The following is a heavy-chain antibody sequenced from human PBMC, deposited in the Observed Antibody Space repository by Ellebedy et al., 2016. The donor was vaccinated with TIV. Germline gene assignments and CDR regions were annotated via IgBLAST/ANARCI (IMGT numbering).Heavy chain of an antibody. V-gene: IGHV1-46*04. J-gene: IGHJ4*02. Sequence: AASVKVSCKASGYTFTSYFMHWVRQAPGQGLEWMGIINPSVGSTTYAQKLQGRVTMTRDTSTSTVYMELSSLRSEDTAVYYCARASSSGWLHTPDYWGQGTLVTVSS. D-gene: IGHD6-19*01. CDR3: ARASSSGWLHTPDY. CDR2: INPSVGST. CDR1: GYTFTSYF.